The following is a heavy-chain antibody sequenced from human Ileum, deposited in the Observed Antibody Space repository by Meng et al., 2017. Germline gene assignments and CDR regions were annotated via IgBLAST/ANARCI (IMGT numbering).Heavy chain of an antibody. Sequence: QVQLQGSVRRLGKPSGTLPLTCAVSGTWWSWVRQPPGKGLEWIGEIFQSGRTNYNPSLKSRVTISIDKSKSQISLQLSAVTAADTAVYSCATSNDRDVYYLGYWGQGTLVTVSS. D-gene: IGHD3-22*01. CDR1: GTW. J-gene: IGHJ4*02. CDR3: ATSNDRDVYYLGY. V-gene: IGHV4-4*02. CDR2: IFQSGRT.